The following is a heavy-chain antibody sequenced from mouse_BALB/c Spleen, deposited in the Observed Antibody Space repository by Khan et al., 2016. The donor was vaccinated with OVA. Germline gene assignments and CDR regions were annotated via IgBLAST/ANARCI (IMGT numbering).Heavy chain of an antibody. D-gene: IGHD2-1*01. V-gene: IGHV1S81*02. J-gene: IGHJ3*01. CDR3: TRAGYGTFAY. Sequence: QVQLKESGAELVKPGDSVKLSCKASGYTFTSYYMYWVKQRPGQGLEWIGEINPSAGDPNFTEKFTSKATLTVDKSSSTVYMQLSSLTSDDSAVYYGTRAGYGTFAYWGQGTLVTVSA. CDR1: GYTFTSYY. CDR2: INPSAGDP.